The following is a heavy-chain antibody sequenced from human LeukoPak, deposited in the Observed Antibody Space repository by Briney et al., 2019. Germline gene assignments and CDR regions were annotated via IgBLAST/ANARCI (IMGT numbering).Heavy chain of an antibody. D-gene: IGHD3-10*01. CDR3: ARGLVLLWFGESRRFDP. Sequence: SETLSLTCAVYGGSFSGYYWSWIRQPPGKGLEWIGEINHSGSTNYNPSLKSRVTISVDTSKNQFSLKLSSVTAADTAVYYCARGLVLLWFGESRRFDPWGQGTLVTVSS. CDR2: INHSGST. V-gene: IGHV4-34*01. J-gene: IGHJ5*02. CDR1: GGSFSGYY.